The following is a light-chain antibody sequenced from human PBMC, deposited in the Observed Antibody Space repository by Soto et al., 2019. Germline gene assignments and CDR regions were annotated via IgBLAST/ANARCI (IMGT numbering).Light chain of an antibody. CDR3: QQYCSSPWT. CDR2: WAS. V-gene: IGKV4-1*01. CDR1: QRVLYSSSNKNY. J-gene: IGKJ1*01. Sequence: DIVMTQSPDSLAVSLGERATINCKSSQRVLYSSSNKNYLAWYQQKPGQPPKLLIYWASTRESGVPDRFSGSGSGTDFTLTVGSLQAEDVAVYYCQQYCSSPWTFGQGTKVEIK.